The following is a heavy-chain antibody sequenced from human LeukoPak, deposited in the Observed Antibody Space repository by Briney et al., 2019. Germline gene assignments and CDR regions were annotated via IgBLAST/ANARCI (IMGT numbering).Heavy chain of an antibody. Sequence: KISCKGSGYSFTNNWIGWVRQMPGKGLEWKGRIIPILGIANYAQKFQGRVTITADKSTSTAYMELSSLRSEDTAVYYCAREGGDHWTFPDDYWGQGTLVTVSS. D-gene: IGHD1-1*01. CDR3: AREGGDHWTFPDDY. J-gene: IGHJ4*02. V-gene: IGHV1-69*04. CDR2: IIPILGIA. CDR1: GYSFTNNW.